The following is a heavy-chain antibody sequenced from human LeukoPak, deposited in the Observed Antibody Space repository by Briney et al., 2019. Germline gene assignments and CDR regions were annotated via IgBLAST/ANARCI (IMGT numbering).Heavy chain of an antibody. Sequence: LRLSCAASGFTFSSYSMNWVRQPPGKGLEWIGYIYCSGSTYYNPSLKSRVTISVDTSKNQFSLKLSSVTAADTAVYYCARDTRGDFWSGRSDYWGQGTLVTVSS. CDR3: ARDTRGDFWSGRSDY. J-gene: IGHJ4*02. CDR1: GFTFSSYS. CDR2: IYCSGST. V-gene: IGHV4-30-4*08. D-gene: IGHD3-3*01.